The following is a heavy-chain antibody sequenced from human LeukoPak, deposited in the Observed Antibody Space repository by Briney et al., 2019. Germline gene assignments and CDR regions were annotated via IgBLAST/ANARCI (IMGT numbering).Heavy chain of an antibody. CDR2: ISAYNGNT. D-gene: IGHD2-15*01. Sequence: ASVKVSCKASGYTFTSYGISWVRQAPGQGLEWMGWISAYNGNTNYAQKLQGRVTMTTDTSTSTAYMELRSLRSDDTAVYYCARVVTVVAAIGTNWFDPWGQGTLVTVSS. CDR3: ARVVTVVAAIGTNWFDP. J-gene: IGHJ5*02. V-gene: IGHV1-18*01. CDR1: GYTFTSYG.